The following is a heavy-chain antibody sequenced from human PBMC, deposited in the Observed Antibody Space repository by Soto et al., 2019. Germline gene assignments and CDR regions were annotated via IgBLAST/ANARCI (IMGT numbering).Heavy chain of an antibody. CDR2: INPSGGST. V-gene: IGHV1-46*01. CDR3: ARERNYDYWSGYYTTSDAFDI. J-gene: IGHJ3*02. CDR1: GYTFTSYY. Sequence: GASVKVSCKASGYTFTSYYMHWVRQAPGQGLAWMGIINPSGGSTSYAQKFQGRVTMTRDKSTSTVYMERSSLRSEYTAVYYCARERNYDYWSGYYTTSDAFDIWGQGTMVTVSS. D-gene: IGHD3-3*01.